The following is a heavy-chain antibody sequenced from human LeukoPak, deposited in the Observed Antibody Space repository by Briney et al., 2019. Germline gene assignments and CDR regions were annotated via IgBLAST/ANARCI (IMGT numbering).Heavy chain of an antibody. D-gene: IGHD5-24*01. V-gene: IGHV3-23*01. CDR3: ARGRDGYNTDYYYYMDV. Sequence: GGSLRLSCAASGFTFSSYGMSWVRQAPGKGLEWVSAISGSGGSTYYADSVKGRFTISRDNAKNTLYPQMNSLRAEDTAVYYCARGRDGYNTDYYYYMDVWGKGTTVTISS. CDR2: ISGSGGST. J-gene: IGHJ6*03. CDR1: GFTFSSYG.